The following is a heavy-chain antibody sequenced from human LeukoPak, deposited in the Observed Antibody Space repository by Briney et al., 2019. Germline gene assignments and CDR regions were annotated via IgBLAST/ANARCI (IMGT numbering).Heavy chain of an antibody. J-gene: IGHJ4*02. CDR1: GYTFTGYY. CDR3: ARDLYGATDFDY. V-gene: IGHV1-2*06. D-gene: IGHD1-26*01. CDR2: INPNSGGT. Sequence: GASVKVSCKASGYTFTGYYMHWVRQAPGQGLEWMGRINPNSGGTNYAQKFQGRVTMTRDTSISTAYMVLSRLRSDDTAVYYCARDLYGATDFDYWGQGTLVTVSS.